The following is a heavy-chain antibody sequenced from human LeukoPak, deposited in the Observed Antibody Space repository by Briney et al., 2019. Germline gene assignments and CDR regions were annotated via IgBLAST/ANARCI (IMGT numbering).Heavy chain of an antibody. CDR3: ARDVVGATTVEFDY. J-gene: IGHJ4*02. Sequence: PGGSLRLSCAASGFTFSNYWMSWVRQAPGKGLEWVANIKQDRSEKYYVDSVKGRFTISRDNAKNSLYLQMNSLRAEDTAVYYCARDVVGATTVEFDYWGQGTLVTVSS. CDR1: GFTFSNYW. V-gene: IGHV3-7*01. D-gene: IGHD1-26*01. CDR2: IKQDRSEK.